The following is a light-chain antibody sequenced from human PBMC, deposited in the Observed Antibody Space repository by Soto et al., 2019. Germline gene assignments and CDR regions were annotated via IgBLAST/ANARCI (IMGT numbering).Light chain of an antibody. CDR3: QQYNNWPSFT. CDR2: RAS. Sequence: EIVMTQSPATLSLSPGERATLSCRASQSVSDYLAWYQQKPGQAPRLLIYRASTRATGIPARFSGSESGTEFTLTVSSLQSEDSAVYYCQQYNNWPSFTFGPGTKVDIK. J-gene: IGKJ3*01. CDR1: QSVSDY. V-gene: IGKV3-15*01.